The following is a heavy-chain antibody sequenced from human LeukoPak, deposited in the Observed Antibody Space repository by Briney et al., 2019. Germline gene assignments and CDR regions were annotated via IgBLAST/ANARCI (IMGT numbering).Heavy chain of an antibody. CDR3: AKYYYGSGSQRYFDY. J-gene: IGHJ4*02. CDR2: IRYDGDNK. V-gene: IGHV3-30*02. CDR1: GFTFSNYG. D-gene: IGHD3-10*01. Sequence: PGGSLRLSCAASGFTFSNYGMHWVREAPGKGLEWVAFIRYDGDNKNYADFVKGRFTISRDNSKNTLYLQMNSLRAVGTAVYYCAKYYYGSGSQRYFDYWGQGTLVTVSS.